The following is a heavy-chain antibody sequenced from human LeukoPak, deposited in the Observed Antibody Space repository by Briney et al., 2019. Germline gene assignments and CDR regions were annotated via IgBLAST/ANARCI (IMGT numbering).Heavy chain of an antibody. CDR3: GKGGGGRWLHYFDY. CDR2: ISYDGSSK. Sequence: GGSLRLSCAPFGFTFSSYGMHWVRQAPGKGLEWVAVISYDGSSKYYADSVKGRFTISRDNSKSTLYLQMNSLRAEDTAVYYWGKGGGGRWLHYFDYWGQGTLVTVSS. V-gene: IGHV3-30*18. D-gene: IGHD5-24*01. CDR1: GFTFSSYG. J-gene: IGHJ4*02.